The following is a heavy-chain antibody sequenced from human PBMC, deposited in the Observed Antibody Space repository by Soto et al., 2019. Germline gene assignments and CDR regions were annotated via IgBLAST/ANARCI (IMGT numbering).Heavy chain of an antibody. CDR2: MNPNSGNT. D-gene: IGHD1-26*01. Sequence: SAKVSFKDSGYTFSNYDINWVRQATGQGLEWVGRMNPNSGNTGYAQKFQGRVTMTRNTSISTAYMELSSLRSEDTAVYYCARSTVIGSTNQWFDPWGQGTLVTVYS. CDR3: ARSTVIGSTNQWFDP. V-gene: IGHV1-8*01. J-gene: IGHJ5*02. CDR1: GYTFSNYD.